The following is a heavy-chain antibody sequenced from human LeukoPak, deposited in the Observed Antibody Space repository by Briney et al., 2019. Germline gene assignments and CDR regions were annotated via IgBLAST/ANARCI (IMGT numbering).Heavy chain of an antibody. Sequence: SETLSLTCTVSGGSISSSSYYWGWIRQPPGKGLEWIGSIYHSGSTNYNPSLKSRVTISVDTSKNQFSLKLSSVTAADTAVYYCARDLEMATISRVDAFDIWGQGTMVTVSS. CDR1: GGSISSSSYY. D-gene: IGHD5-24*01. J-gene: IGHJ3*02. CDR3: ARDLEMATISRVDAFDI. CDR2: IYHSGST. V-gene: IGHV4-39*07.